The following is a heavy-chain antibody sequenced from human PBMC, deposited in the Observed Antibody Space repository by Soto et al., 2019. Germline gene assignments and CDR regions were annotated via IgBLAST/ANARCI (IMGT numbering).Heavy chain of an antibody. CDR2: IVVGSDNT. Sequence: QMQLVQSGPEVKKPGTSVKVSCKTSGFTFTSSAIQWVRQARGQRLEWIGWIVVGSDNTNYAQKFQERVTSTRDLSTNTIYMDLSGLRSEDTAVYYCVASPSFWQNYYYGAMDVWGQGTTVTVSS. J-gene: IGHJ6*02. V-gene: IGHV1-58*02. CDR1: GFTFTSSA. CDR3: VASPSFWQNYYYGAMDV.